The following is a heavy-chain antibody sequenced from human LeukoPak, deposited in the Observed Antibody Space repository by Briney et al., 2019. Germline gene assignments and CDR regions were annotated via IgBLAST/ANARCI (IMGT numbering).Heavy chain of an antibody. V-gene: IGHV3-72*01. D-gene: IGHD1-26*01. J-gene: IGHJ6*03. CDR1: GFSITDHH. CDR3: ARVPTPTPYSYMDV. CDR2: SATTKPNSCTT. Sequence: PGGSLRLSRAGAGFSITDHHMDWVRQAPGKGLEWVGRSATTKPNSCTTQYAASVRGRFTISRDDSQNSLYLQLNSLRAEDTAVHYCARVPTPTPYSYMDVWGKGTTVTVSS.